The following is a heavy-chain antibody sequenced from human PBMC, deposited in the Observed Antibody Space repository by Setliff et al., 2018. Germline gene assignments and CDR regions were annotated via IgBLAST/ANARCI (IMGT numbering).Heavy chain of an antibody. CDR2: IYPGDXDT. CDR3: ASSSGSSSNDAFDI. D-gene: IGHD1-26*01. Sequence: GESLKISCKGSGYRFSSHWIGWVRQMPGKGLEWMGIIYPGDXDTRYSPSXXGQVTISADKSISTAYLQWSSLKASDTAMYYCASSSGSSSNDAFDIWGQGTTVTVSS. CDR1: GYRFSSHW. J-gene: IGHJ3*02. V-gene: IGHV5-51*01.